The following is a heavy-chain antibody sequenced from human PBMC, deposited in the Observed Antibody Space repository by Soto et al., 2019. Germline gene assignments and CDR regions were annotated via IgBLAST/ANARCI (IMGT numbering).Heavy chain of an antibody. V-gene: IGHV3-30*18. CDR1: GFTFSSYG. D-gene: IGHD3-10*01. J-gene: IGHJ6*02. CDR2: ISYDGSNK. Sequence: QVQLVESGGGVVQPGRSLRLSCAASGFTFSSYGMHWVRQAPGKGLEWVAAISYDGSNKYYADSVKGRFTISRDNSKNTLYLQMNSLRAEDTAVYYCAKDWTWYGELLFPNYYYYGMDVWGQGTTVTVSS. CDR3: AKDWTWYGELLFPNYYYYGMDV.